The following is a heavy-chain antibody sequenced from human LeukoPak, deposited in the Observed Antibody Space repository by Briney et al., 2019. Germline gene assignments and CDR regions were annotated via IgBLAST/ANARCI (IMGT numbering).Heavy chain of an antibody. J-gene: IGHJ6*02. CDR3: ARDLRQRITMVRGVTDYYYGMDV. CDR2: ISYDGSNK. CDR1: GFTFSSYA. D-gene: IGHD3-10*01. Sequence: PGRSLRLSCAASGFTFSSYAMHWVRQAPGKGLEWVAVISYDGSNKYYADSVKGRFTISRDNSKKTLYLQMNSLRAEDTAVYYCARDLRQRITMVRGVTDYYYGMDVWGQGTTVTVSS. V-gene: IGHV3-30*04.